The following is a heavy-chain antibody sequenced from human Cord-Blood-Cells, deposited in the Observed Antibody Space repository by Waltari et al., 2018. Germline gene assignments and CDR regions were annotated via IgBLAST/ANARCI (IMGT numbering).Heavy chain of an antibody. CDR1: GFPFSTFP. D-gene: IGHD7-27*01. Sequence: QVLLVESGGGVVQPGRSLRLCCADAGFPFSTFPMLWVRQAPGTGLEWVAVISYDGSNKYYADSVKGRFTISRDNSKNTLYLQMNSLRAEDTAVYYCARDNWGSGRAFDIWGQGTMVTVSS. CDR3: ARDNWGSGRAFDI. V-gene: IGHV3-30-3*01. J-gene: IGHJ3*02. CDR2: ISYDGSNK.